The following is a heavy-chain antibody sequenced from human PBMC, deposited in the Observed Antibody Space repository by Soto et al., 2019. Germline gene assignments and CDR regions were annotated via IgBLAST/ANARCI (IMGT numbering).Heavy chain of an antibody. CDR2: IYPGDSDT. Sequence: KVSCKASGYTFTSYWIAWVRQMPGKGLEWMGIIYPGDSDTRYSPSFQGQVTISADKSISTAYLQWSSLKASDTAMYYCARRDTAMVGFDIWGQGTMVIASS. D-gene: IGHD5-18*01. CDR3: ARRDTAMVGFDI. V-gene: IGHV5-51*01. J-gene: IGHJ3*02. CDR1: GYTFTSYW.